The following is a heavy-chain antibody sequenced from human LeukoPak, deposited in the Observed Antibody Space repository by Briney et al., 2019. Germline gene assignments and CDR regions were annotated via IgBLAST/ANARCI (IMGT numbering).Heavy chain of an antibody. CDR3: TTDLVPYYYMDV. D-gene: IGHD2-8*02. CDR2: IKSKTDGGTT. V-gene: IGHV3-15*01. CDR1: GFTFSNAW. J-gene: IGHJ6*03. Sequence: GGSLRLSCAASGFTFSNAWMSWVRQAPGKGLEWVGRIKSKTDGGTTDYAAPVKGRFTISRDDSKNTLYLQMNSLKTEDTAVYYCTTDLVPYYYMDVWGKGTTVTVSS.